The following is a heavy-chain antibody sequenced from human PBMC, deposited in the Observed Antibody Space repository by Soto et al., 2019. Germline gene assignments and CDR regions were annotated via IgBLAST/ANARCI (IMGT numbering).Heavy chain of an antibody. CDR2: MYHSGST. CDR1: GGSISSGGYS. J-gene: IGHJ4*02. CDR3: ARVPDY. V-gene: IGHV4-30-2*01. D-gene: IGHD2-2*01. Sequence: NPSETLSLTCTVSGGSISSGGYSWSWIRQPPGKGLEWIGYMYHSGSTYYNPSLKSRVTISIDRSKNQFSLKLSSVTAADTAVYYGARVPDYWGQGILVTVSS.